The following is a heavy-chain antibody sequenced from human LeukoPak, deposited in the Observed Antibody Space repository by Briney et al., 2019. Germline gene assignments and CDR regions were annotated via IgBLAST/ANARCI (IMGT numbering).Heavy chain of an antibody. CDR2: ISSSGSTK. Sequence: GGSLRLSCAASGFTFSSYEMSWVRQGPGKGLEWVSYISSSGSTKYYADSVKGRLTISRDNAKKSLYLQMNSLRAEDTAVYHRARGWGEGGQGTLVTVSS. V-gene: IGHV3-48*03. CDR1: GFTFSSYE. CDR3: ARGWGE. J-gene: IGHJ4*02. D-gene: IGHD3-10*01.